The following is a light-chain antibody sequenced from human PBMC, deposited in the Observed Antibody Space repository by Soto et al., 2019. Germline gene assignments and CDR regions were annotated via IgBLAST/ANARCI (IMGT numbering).Light chain of an antibody. Sequence: DIQMTQSPSSLSASVGDRVTITCRASQSMSGYIHWYQQKPGKAPKLLIYATSSLQSGVPSRFSGSGSGADFTLTIPSLQPEDLATYFCQQSYRSPWTFGQGTKV. CDR1: QSMSGY. J-gene: IGKJ1*01. CDR3: QQSYRSPWT. CDR2: ATS. V-gene: IGKV1-39*01.